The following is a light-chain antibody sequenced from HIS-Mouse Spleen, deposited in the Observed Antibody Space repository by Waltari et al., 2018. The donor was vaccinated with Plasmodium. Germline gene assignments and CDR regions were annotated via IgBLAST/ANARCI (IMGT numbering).Light chain of an antibody. CDR3: QQYGSSPYT. J-gene: IGKJ2*01. Sequence: EIVLTQSPATLSVSLGERATLPCRASQSVSSSYLAWYQQKPGQAPRLLIYGASSRATGIPDRFSGSGSGTDFTLTISRLEPEDFAVYYCQQYGSSPYTFGQGTKLEIK. CDR2: GAS. CDR1: QSVSSSY. V-gene: IGKV3-20*01.